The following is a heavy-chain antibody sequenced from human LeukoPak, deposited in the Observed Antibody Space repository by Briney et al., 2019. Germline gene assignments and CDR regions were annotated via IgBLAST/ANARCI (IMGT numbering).Heavy chain of an antibody. CDR3: TTDRAPQLDPRY. CDR2: IKSKTDGGTT. V-gene: IGHV3-15*01. J-gene: IGHJ4*02. CDR1: GFTFSNAW. D-gene: IGHD6-13*01. Sequence: GGSLRLPCAASGFTFSNAWMSWVRQAPGKGLEWVGRIKSKTDGGTTDYAAPVKGRFTISRDDSKNTLYLQMNSLKTEDTAVYYCTTDRAPQLDPRYWGQGTLVTVSS.